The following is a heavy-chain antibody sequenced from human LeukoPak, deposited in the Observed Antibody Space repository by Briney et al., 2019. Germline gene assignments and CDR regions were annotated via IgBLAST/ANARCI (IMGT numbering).Heavy chain of an antibody. J-gene: IGHJ3*02. CDR3: VKDRYAPMRDAFDI. V-gene: IGHV3-30*18. Sequence: GGSLRLSCAASGFTFNTYNMHWVRQAPGKGLEWVALISFDGSNKYYADSVKGRLTISRDNSKNTLYLQMNSLRAEDTAVYYCVKDRYAPMRDAFDIWGQGTMVTVSS. CDR1: GFTFNTYN. CDR2: ISFDGSNK. D-gene: IGHD2-15*01.